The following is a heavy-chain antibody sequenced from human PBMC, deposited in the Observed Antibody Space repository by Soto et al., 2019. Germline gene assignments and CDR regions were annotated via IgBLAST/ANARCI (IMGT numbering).Heavy chain of an antibody. CDR1: GYTFTRYA. CDR2: INAGSGSS. J-gene: IGHJ4*02. D-gene: IGHD2-21*02. V-gene: IGHV1-3*01. CDR3: ARQRAVSANFFDY. Sequence: GASVKVSCKASGYTFTRYAIHWVRQAPGQGLEWMGWINAGSGSSRYSQNFQGRVTITRDTSASTAYMELSSLIFEDTGVYYCARQRAVSANFFDYWGQGTLVTVPQ.